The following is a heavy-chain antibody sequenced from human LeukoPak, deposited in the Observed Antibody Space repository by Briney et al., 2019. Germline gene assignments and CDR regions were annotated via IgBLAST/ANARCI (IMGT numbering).Heavy chain of an antibody. D-gene: IGHD3-10*01. J-gene: IGHJ4*02. V-gene: IGHV4-34*01. Sequence: SETLSLTCAVYGGSFSGYYWSWIRQPPGKGLEWIGEINHSGSTNYNPSLKSRVTISVDTSKNQFSLELSSVTAADTAVYYCARGRRWFVGYYFDYWGQGTLVTVSS. CDR1: GGSFSGYY. CDR3: ARGRRWFVGYYFDY. CDR2: INHSGST.